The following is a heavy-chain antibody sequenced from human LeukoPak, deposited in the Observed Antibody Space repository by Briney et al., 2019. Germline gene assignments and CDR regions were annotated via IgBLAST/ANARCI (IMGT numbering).Heavy chain of an antibody. CDR3: AKGRIFGVVTFDY. J-gene: IGHJ4*02. V-gene: IGHV3-23*01. Sequence: GGSLRLSCAASGFTFSSYAMSWVRQAPGKGLEWVSAIGGSGGSTYYADSVKGRFTISRDNSKNTLYLQMNSLRAEDTAVYYCAKGRIFGVVTFDYWGQGTLVTVSS. D-gene: IGHD3-3*01. CDR2: IGGSGGST. CDR1: GFTFSSYA.